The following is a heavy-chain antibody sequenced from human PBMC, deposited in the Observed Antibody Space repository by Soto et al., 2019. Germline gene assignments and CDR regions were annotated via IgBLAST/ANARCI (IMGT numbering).Heavy chain of an antibody. CDR3: ARRRDSSTSGDFDY. CDR2: INPIGSYT. J-gene: IGHJ4*02. D-gene: IGHD6-6*01. Sequence: PGGSLRLSCAASGFTFSRSAMSWFRQAPGQGLEWVSGINPIGSYTIYADSVKGRFTISRDNSQNALYLQMSSLRADDTAVYYCARRRDSSTSGDFDYWGQGTLVTVSS. V-gene: IGHV3-23*01. CDR1: GFTFSRSA.